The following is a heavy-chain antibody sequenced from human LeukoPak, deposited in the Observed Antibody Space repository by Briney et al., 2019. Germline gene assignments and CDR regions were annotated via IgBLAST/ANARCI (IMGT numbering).Heavy chain of an antibody. CDR2: IRYDGSNK. V-gene: IGHV3-30*02. Sequence: PGGSLRLSCAASGFTFSSYAMSWVRQAPGKGLEWVAFIRYDGSNKYYADSVKGRFTISRDNSRNTLYLQMNSLRSDDTAVYYCARDGRLAVTKNRFSSADPWGQGTLVTVSS. CDR3: ARDGRLAVTKNRFSSADP. D-gene: IGHD4-11*01. J-gene: IGHJ5*02. CDR1: GFTFSSYA.